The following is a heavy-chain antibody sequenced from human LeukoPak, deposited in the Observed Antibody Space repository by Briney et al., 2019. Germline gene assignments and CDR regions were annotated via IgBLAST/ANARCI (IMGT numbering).Heavy chain of an antibody. CDR2: IYYSGST. J-gene: IGHJ6*03. CDR3: ARLGGSGQTNYYYYYMDV. V-gene: IGHV4-59*01. D-gene: IGHD3-10*01. Sequence: SETLSLTCIVSGGSISSYYWSWIRQPPGKGLEWIGYIYYSGSTNYNPSLKSRVTISVDASKNQFSLKLSSVTAADTAVYYCARLGGSGQTNYYYYYMDVWGKGTTVTVSS. CDR1: GGSISSYY.